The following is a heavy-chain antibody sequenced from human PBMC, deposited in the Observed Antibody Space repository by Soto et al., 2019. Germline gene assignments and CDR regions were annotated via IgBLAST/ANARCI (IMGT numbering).Heavy chain of an antibody. CDR2: INPSSGST. Sequence: ASVKVSCKASGYTFTSYYMHWVRQAPGQGLEWMGRINPSSGSTSYAQKLQGRVTMTTDTSTSTAYMELRSLRSDDTAVYYCARDYAAAGSNWFDPWGQGTLVTVSS. CDR3: ARDYAAAGSNWFDP. CDR1: GYTFTSYY. V-gene: IGHV1-46*01. D-gene: IGHD6-13*01. J-gene: IGHJ5*02.